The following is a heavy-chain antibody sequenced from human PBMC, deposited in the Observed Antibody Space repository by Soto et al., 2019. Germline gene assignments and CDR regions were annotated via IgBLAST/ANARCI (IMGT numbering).Heavy chain of an antibody. CDR1: GFSFSGYT. CDR3: ARGLDY. J-gene: IGHJ4*02. V-gene: IGHV3-30-3*01. CDR2: ISFDGSNI. Sequence: PGGSLRLSCAGSGFSFSGYTMHWVRQAPGKGLEWVTVISFDGSNIYYADSAKGRFTISRDNSKNILWLQMDSLRPEDTAAYYCARGLDYWGQGTLVTV.